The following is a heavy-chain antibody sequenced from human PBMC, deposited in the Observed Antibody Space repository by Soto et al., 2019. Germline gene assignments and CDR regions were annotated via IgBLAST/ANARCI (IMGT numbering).Heavy chain of an antibody. Sequence: QMYLVESGGGVVQPGRSLRLSCAASGFTFGAYTMHWVRQAPGKGLEWVAAISYDGNSERYTDPVKGRFTVSRDNPGDTLYLQMNSLRVEDTAVYYCARDGYSGRSDGFDIWGQGTMVTVSS. J-gene: IGHJ3*02. CDR2: ISYDGNSE. CDR3: ARDGYSGRSDGFDI. V-gene: IGHV3-30*14. D-gene: IGHD5-12*01. CDR1: GFTFGAYT.